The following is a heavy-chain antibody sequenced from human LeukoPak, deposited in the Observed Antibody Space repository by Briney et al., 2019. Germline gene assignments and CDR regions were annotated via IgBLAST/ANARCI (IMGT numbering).Heavy chain of an antibody. Sequence: PGGSLRLSCAASGFTVSSNYMSWVRQAPGKGLEWVSVIYSGGSTYYADSVKGRFTISRDNSKNTLYLQMNSLRAEDTAVYYCAREGLDSIDAFDIWGQGTMVTVSS. V-gene: IGHV3-66*01. CDR1: GFTVSSNY. D-gene: IGHD3-22*01. CDR3: AREGLDSIDAFDI. CDR2: IYSGGST. J-gene: IGHJ3*02.